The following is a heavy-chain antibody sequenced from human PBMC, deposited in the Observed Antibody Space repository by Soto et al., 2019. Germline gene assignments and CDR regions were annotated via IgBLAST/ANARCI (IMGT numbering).Heavy chain of an antibody. J-gene: IGHJ6*02. Sequence: GASVKVSCKASGGTFSSYAISWVRQAPRQGLEWMGGIIPIFGTANYAQKFQGRVTITADESTSTAYMELSSLRSEDTAVYYCASTGYCISTSCYERGYYYYGMDVWGQGTTVTVSS. CDR1: GGTFSSYA. V-gene: IGHV1-69*13. CDR3: ASTGYCISTSCYERGYYYYGMDV. D-gene: IGHD2-2*01. CDR2: IIPIFGTA.